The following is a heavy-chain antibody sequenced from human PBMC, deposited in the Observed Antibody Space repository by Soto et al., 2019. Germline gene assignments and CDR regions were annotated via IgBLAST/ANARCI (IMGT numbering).Heavy chain of an antibody. CDR3: ARSYRDGYNAFDY. CDR2: IRYDGSNK. Sequence: QVQLVESGGGVVQPGRSLRLSCAASGFTFSSYGMHWVRQAPGKGLEWVAVIRYDGSNKYYADSVKGRFTISRDNSKNTLDLQMNSLRAEDTAVYYCARSYRDGYNAFDYWGQGTLVTVSS. J-gene: IGHJ4*02. V-gene: IGHV3-33*01. D-gene: IGHD5-12*01. CDR1: GFTFSSYG.